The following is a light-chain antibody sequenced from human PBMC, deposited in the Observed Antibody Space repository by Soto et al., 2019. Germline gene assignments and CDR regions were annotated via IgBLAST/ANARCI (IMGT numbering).Light chain of an antibody. J-gene: IGKJ2*01. CDR3: QQYDNSPPNT. CDR1: QSVSSNY. CDR2: GAS. V-gene: IGKV3-20*01. Sequence: EIVLTQSPGTLSLSPGERATLSCRASQSVSSNYLAWYQQKPGQAPRLLIFGASSRATGIPDRFSDSGSGTDFILTISRLEPEDSAVYYCQQYDNSPPNTFGQGTKLEIK.